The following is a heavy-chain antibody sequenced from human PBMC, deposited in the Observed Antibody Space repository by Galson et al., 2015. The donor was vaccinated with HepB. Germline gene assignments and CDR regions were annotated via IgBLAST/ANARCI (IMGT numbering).Heavy chain of an antibody. Sequence: PALVKPTQTLTLTCTFSGFSLTTSGMWVSWIRQPPGKALEWLARIDWDDDEYSSTSLKTTLTNSKDTSKKQMVLTITIMDPVDTATYDCARTYYSYGMDVWGQGPTVTASS. CDR3: ARTYYSYGMDV. CDR2: IDWDDDE. V-gene: IGHV2-70*11. J-gene: IGHJ6*02. CDR1: GFSLTTSGMW.